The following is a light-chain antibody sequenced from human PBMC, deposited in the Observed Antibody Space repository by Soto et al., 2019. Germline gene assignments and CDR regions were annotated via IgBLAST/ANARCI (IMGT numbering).Light chain of an antibody. V-gene: IGLV1-44*01. CDR2: SNN. CDR1: SSNIGSNS. J-gene: IGLJ2*01. CDR3: AAWDDSLNGLV. Sequence: QSVLTQPPSASGTPGQRVTIFCSGSSSNIGSNSVNWYQQLPRTAPKLLIFSNNQRPPGVPDRFSGSKSGTSASLAISGLQSEDEADYYCAAWDDSLNGLVFGRGTKLTVL.